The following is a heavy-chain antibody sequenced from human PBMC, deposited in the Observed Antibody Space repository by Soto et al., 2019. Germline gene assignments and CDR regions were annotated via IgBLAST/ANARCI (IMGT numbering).Heavy chain of an antibody. CDR3: ATADGFGVFTPFFEY. Sequence: QLQLQESGPGLVKPSETLSLTCTVSGGYISSRSHYWGWIRQSPGKHLEWIGSSYYRGSTHYNPSLKTRVTISVDTSKNQVSLKVYSVTAADTAVYYCATADGFGVFTPFFEYWGQGILVTVSS. V-gene: IGHV4-39*01. CDR1: GGYISSRSHY. J-gene: IGHJ4*02. CDR2: SYYRGST. D-gene: IGHD3-3*01.